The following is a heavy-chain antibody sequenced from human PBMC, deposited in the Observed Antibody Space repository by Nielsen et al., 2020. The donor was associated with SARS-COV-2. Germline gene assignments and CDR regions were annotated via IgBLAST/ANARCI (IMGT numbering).Heavy chain of an antibody. V-gene: IGHV4-4*02. Sequence: SETLSLTCAVSGGSISSSNWWSWVRQPPGKGLEWIGEIYHSGSTNYNPSLKSRVTISVDKSKNQFSLKLSSVTAADTAVYYCARDLGYCTNGVCYTRETEGSWFDPWGQGTLVTVSS. CDR2: IYHSGST. CDR3: ARDLGYCTNGVCYTRETEGSWFDP. D-gene: IGHD2-8*01. CDR1: GGSISSSNW. J-gene: IGHJ5*02.